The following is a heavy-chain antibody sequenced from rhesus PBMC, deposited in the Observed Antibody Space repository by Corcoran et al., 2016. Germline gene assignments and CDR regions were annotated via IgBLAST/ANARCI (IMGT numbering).Heavy chain of an antibody. D-gene: IGHD3-3*01. V-gene: IGHV4S11*01. Sequence: QVQLQESGQELVQPSETLSLTCAVSGGSISGNYWNWFRPSPGKGLEWIGFIGGSSGSTNYNPSLKSRVTLSVDTSNNQFSLKLSSVTAADTAVYYCARGYIWTAPYDYWGQGVLVTVSS. CDR3: ARGYIWTAPYDY. J-gene: IGHJ4*01. CDR2: IGGSSGST. CDR1: GGSISGNY.